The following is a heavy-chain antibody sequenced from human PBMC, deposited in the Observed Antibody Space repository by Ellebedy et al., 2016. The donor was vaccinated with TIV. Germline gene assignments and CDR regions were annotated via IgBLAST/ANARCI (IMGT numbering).Heavy chain of an antibody. V-gene: IGHV4-38-2*01. CDR1: GYPISSGYY. CDR2: ISPSGSS. Sequence: MPSETLSLPCGVSGYPISSGYYWGWIRPPPRRGLESTGRISPSGSSYYNPSLRSRVTISLDTSKNQFSLKLTSVTAADTAVYYCARVNLGADRVGPWFDPWGQGTLVTVSS. J-gene: IGHJ5*02. CDR3: ARVNLGADRVGPWFDP. D-gene: IGHD1-26*01.